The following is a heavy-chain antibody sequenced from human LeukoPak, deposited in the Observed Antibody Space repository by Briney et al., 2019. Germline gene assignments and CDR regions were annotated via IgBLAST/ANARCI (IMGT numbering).Heavy chain of an antibody. J-gene: IGHJ5*02. D-gene: IGHD1/OR15-1a*01. CDR3: ARDHGLNKRWFDN. Sequence: ASVKVSCKASRYTFSSYDINWVREAAGQGLEWMGWMNPNTGRTGFAQKFQGRLTMTRDTSISTAYMELSSLRSEDTAVYYCARDHGLNKRWFDNWGQGILVTVSS. V-gene: IGHV1-8*01. CDR1: RYTFSSYD. CDR2: MNPNTGRT.